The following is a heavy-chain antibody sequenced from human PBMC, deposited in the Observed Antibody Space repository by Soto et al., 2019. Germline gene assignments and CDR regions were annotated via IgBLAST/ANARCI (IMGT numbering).Heavy chain of an antibody. D-gene: IGHD3-10*01. CDR2: IYDIGSP. CDR1: GDSISSGDSY. V-gene: IGHV4-31*03. Sequence: QVQLQESGPGLVKPSQTLSLTCTVSGDSISSGDSYWSWIRQAPGKGLEWLGYIYDIGSPYHNPSLKSRGTISALPSKYPCSLELRSVTAADTAVYYGARDRRVRGVQPLDVWGQGGTGSVSS. J-gene: IGHJ6*02. CDR3: ARDRRVRGVQPLDV.